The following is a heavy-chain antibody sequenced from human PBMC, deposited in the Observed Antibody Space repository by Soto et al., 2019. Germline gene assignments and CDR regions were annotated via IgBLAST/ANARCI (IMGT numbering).Heavy chain of an antibody. CDR1: GFTFSDYY. CDR3: ASKKETLEWLLWGLDY. D-gene: IGHD3-3*01. Sequence: GGSLRLSCAASGFTFSDYYMSWIRQAPGKGLEWVSYISSSGNTIYYADSVKGRFTISRDNAKNSLYLQMNSLRAEDTAVYYCASKKETLEWLLWGLDYWGQGTLVTVSS. V-gene: IGHV3-11*01. J-gene: IGHJ4*02. CDR2: ISSSGNTI.